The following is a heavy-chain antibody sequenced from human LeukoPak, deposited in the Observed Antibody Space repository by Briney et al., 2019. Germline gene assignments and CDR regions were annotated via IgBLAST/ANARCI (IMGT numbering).Heavy chain of an antibody. CDR2: INPSGGST. Sequence: ASVKVSCKTSGYTFTSYYIHWVRQAPGQGLEWMGIINPSGGSTSYAQKFQGRVTMTRNTSISTAYMELSSLRSEDTAVYYCARGPLHHSSSDNWFDPWGQGTLVTVSS. V-gene: IGHV1-46*01. D-gene: IGHD6-6*01. CDR1: GYTFTSYY. CDR3: ARGPLHHSSSDNWFDP. J-gene: IGHJ5*02.